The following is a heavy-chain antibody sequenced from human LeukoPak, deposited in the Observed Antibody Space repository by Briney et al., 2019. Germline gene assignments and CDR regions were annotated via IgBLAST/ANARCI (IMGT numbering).Heavy chain of an antibody. D-gene: IGHD2-21*01. CDR1: GGSFSGYY. CDR3: ARRMWRYYFDY. J-gene: IGHJ4*02. Sequence: SETLSLTCAVYGGSFSGYYWSWLRQPPGKGLEWIGEINHSGSTNYNPSLKSRVTISVDTSKNQFSLKLSSVTAADTAVYYCARRMWRYYFDYWGQGTLVTVSS. V-gene: IGHV4-34*01. CDR2: INHSGST.